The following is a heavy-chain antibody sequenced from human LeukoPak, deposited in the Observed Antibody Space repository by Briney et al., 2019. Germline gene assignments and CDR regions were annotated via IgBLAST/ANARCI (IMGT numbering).Heavy chain of an antibody. V-gene: IGHV4-30-4*01. J-gene: IGHJ5*02. D-gene: IGHD1-26*01. CDR1: GGSISSGDYY. CDR3: AREARFPPNNRFDP. Sequence: PSETLSLTCTVSGGSISSGDYYWSWIRQPPGKGLEWIGYIYYSGSTYYNPSLKSRVTISVDTSKNQFSLELSSVTAADTAVYYCAREARFPPNNRFDPWGQGTLVTVSS. CDR2: IYYSGST.